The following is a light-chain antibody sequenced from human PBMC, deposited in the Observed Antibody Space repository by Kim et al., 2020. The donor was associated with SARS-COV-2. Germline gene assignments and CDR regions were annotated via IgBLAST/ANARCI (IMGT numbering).Light chain of an antibody. J-gene: IGLJ3*02. Sequence: PGKTARSPCGGNNNGRKSVHWYQQKPGQAPVVVIYYDSDRPSGIPERFSGSNSGNTATLTISRVEAGDEADYYCQVWDSSSDHPRVFGGGTQLTVL. V-gene: IGLV3-21*04. CDR2: YDS. CDR3: QVWDSSSDHPRV. CDR1: NNGRKS.